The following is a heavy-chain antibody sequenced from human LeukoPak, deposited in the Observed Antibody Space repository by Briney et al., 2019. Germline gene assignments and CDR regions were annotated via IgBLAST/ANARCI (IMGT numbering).Heavy chain of an antibody. CDR3: ARALGGATIYFDY. D-gene: IGHD1-26*01. CDR2: ISSSSSTI. Sequence: PGGSQRLSCAASGFTFSSYSMTWVRQAPGKGLEWVSYISSSSSTIYYADSVKGRFTISRDNAKNSLYLQMNSLRAEDTAVYYCARALGGATIYFDYWGQGTLVTVSS. V-gene: IGHV3-48*01. CDR1: GFTFSSYS. J-gene: IGHJ4*02.